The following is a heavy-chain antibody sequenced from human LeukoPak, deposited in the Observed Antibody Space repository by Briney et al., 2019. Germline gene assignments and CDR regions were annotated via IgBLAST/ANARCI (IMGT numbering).Heavy chain of an antibody. CDR2: INPSGGST. Sequence: GASVKVSCKASGYTFTSYYMHWVRQAPGQGLEWMGIINPSGGSTSYAQKFQGRVTMTRDMSTSTVYMELSSLRSGDTAVYYCARGVRSQITIFGVVTNWFDPWGQGTLVTVSS. D-gene: IGHD3-3*01. CDR1: GYTFTSYY. J-gene: IGHJ5*02. CDR3: ARGVRSQITIFGVVTNWFDP. V-gene: IGHV1-46*01.